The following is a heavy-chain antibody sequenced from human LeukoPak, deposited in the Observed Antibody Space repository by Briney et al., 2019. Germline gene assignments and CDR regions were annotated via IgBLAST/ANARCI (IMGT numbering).Heavy chain of an antibody. V-gene: IGHV4-34*01. Sequence: SETLSLTCAVYGGSFSGYYWSWIRQPPGKGLEWIGEINHSGSTNYNPSLKSRVTISVDTSKNQFSLKLSSVTAADTAVYYCARGWGIAAADGDYWGQGTLVTVSS. CDR1: GGSFSGYY. CDR2: INHSGST. J-gene: IGHJ4*02. CDR3: ARGWGIAAADGDY. D-gene: IGHD6-13*01.